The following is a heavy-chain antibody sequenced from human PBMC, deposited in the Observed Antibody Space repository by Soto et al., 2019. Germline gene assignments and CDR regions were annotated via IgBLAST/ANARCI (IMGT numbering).Heavy chain of an antibody. J-gene: IGHJ4*02. CDR1: GGSVSSGSYY. D-gene: IGHD1-26*01. Sequence: SETLSLTCTVSGGSVSSGSYYWSWIRQPPGKGLEWIGYIYYSGSTNYNPSLKSRVTISVDTSKNQFSLKLSSVTAADTAVYYCEREGWVYRGTYYFDYWGQGTLVTVSS. V-gene: IGHV4-61*01. CDR2: IYYSGST. CDR3: EREGWVYRGTYYFDY.